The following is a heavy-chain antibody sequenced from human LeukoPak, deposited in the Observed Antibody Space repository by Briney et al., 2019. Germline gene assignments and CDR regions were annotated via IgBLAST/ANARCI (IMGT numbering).Heavy chain of an antibody. J-gene: IGHJ4*02. CDR3: ASLGPGYGDHGAFFDY. CDR2: IYYSGST. V-gene: IGHV4-30-4*01. CDR1: GVSISSGDYY. Sequence: SETLSLTCTVSGVSISSGDYYWSWIRQPPGKGLEWIGYIYYSGSTYYNPSLKSRVTISVDTSKNQFSLKLSSVTAADTAVYYCASLGPGYGDHGAFFDYWGQGTLVTVSS. D-gene: IGHD4-17*01.